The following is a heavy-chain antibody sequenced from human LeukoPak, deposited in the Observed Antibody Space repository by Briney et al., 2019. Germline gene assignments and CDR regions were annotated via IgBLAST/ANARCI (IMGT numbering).Heavy chain of an antibody. CDR1: GFTFSSYA. Sequence: GGSLRLSCAASGFTFSSYAMSWVRQAPGKGLEWVSAISGSGGSTYYADSVKGRFTISRDNSKNTLYLQMNSLRAEDTAVYYCARDAPTCSGGSCGAFDIWGQGTMVTVSS. V-gene: IGHV3-23*01. D-gene: IGHD2-15*01. J-gene: IGHJ3*02. CDR2: ISGSGGST. CDR3: ARDAPTCSGGSCGAFDI.